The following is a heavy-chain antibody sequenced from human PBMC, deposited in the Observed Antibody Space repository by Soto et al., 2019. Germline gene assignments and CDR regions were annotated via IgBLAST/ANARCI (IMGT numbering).Heavy chain of an antibody. D-gene: IGHD3-10*01. V-gene: IGHV5-10-1*01. CDR2: IDPSDSYT. J-gene: IGHJ4*02. CDR3: AILPQEGTSMRMVFNFDY. CDR1: GYSFTSYW. Sequence: PGESLKISCKGSGYSFTSYWISWVRQMPGKGLEWMGRIDPSDSYTNYSPSFQGHVTISADKSISTAYMQWSSLKASDTAMYYCAILPQEGTSMRMVFNFDYWGKGPLVTVSS.